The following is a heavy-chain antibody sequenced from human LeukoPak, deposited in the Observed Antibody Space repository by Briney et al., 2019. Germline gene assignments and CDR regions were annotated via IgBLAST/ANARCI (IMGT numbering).Heavy chain of an antibody. J-gene: IGHJ4*02. CDR2: ISDNAYTT. V-gene: IGHV3-23*01. CDR1: GFTFSSYA. CDR3: AKYYCDSSGYYDAAPLDS. Sequence: PGGSLSLSCAASGFTFSSYAMSWVRQAPGKGLEWVSSISDNAYTTYYADSVRGRFTISRDNSKNTLYLEMIGLRAEDTAVYSCAKYYCDSSGYYDAAPLDSWGQGTLVTVSS. D-gene: IGHD3-22*01.